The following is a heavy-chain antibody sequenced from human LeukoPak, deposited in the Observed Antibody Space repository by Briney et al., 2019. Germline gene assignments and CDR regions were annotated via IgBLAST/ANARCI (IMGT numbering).Heavy chain of an antibody. D-gene: IGHD1-26*01. CDR1: GFTFTTYW. Sequence: GGSLRLSCAASGFTFTTYWMSWMRQAPGKGLQWVANIEHDGSEQYYVDSVKGRFTISRDNAKNSLFLQMNSLGVEDTAVYYCKSGGAAPGSFDYWGHGALVTVSS. J-gene: IGHJ4*01. CDR2: IEHDGSEQ. CDR3: KSGGAAPGSFDY. V-gene: IGHV3-7*01.